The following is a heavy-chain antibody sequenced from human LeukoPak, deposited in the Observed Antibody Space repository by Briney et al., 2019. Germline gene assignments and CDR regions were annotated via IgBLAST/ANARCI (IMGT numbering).Heavy chain of an antibody. CDR1: GHTFTSYY. CDR3: AREGGIAARPMDY. V-gene: IGHV1-46*01. Sequence: ASVKVSCKASGHTFTSYYIHWVRQAPGQGLEWMGIITPSGGSTSYAQKFQGRVTMTRDTSTSTVYMELSSLRSEDTAVYYCAREGGIAARPMDYWGQGTLVTVSS. J-gene: IGHJ4*02. CDR2: ITPSGGST. D-gene: IGHD6-6*01.